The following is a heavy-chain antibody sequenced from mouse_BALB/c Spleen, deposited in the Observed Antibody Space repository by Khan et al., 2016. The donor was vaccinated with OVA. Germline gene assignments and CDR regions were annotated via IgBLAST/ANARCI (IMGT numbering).Heavy chain of an antibody. Sequence: EVQLQQSGAELVKSGATVKLSCTASGLNINDTYMHWLKQRPEQGLEWIGRIDPPNGNTKSNPKFQGKATIPADPPPNQAYLQLSSLTSEDTACDYCARMARKWGQGTTLTVSS. V-gene: IGHV14-3*02. J-gene: IGHJ2*01. CDR3: ARMARK. CDR1: GLNINDTY. CDR2: IDPPNGNT.